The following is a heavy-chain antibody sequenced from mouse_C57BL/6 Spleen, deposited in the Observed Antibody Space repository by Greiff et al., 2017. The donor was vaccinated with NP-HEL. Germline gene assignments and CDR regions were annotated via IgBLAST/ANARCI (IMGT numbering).Heavy chain of an antibody. CDR2: IYPGDGDT. CDR1: GYAFSSYW. V-gene: IGHV1-80*01. J-gene: IGHJ4*01. CDR3: ARSPSNYAMDY. Sequence: VQLQQSGAELVKPGASVKISCKASGYAFSSYWMNWVKQRPGTGLEWIGQIYPGDGDTNYNGKFKGKATLTADKSSSTAYMQLSSLTSEDSAVYFCARSPSNYAMDYWGQGTSVTVSS.